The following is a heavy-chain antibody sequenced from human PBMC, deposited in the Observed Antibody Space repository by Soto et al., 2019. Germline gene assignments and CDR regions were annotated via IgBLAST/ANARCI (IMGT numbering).Heavy chain of an antibody. Sequence: VQLVESGGGEVQPGRSLRLSCAASGFKYTDFALHWVRQAPGKGLEWVAIISYDGSDKYYADSVKGRFVISRDNPKNTLYLEMNSLRPDDTAVYLCARRAWDSYYAIDVWGQGTTVTVFS. D-gene: IGHD3-22*01. CDR3: ARRAWDSYYAIDV. CDR2: ISYDGSDK. J-gene: IGHJ6*02. CDR1: GFKYTDFA. V-gene: IGHV3-30*09.